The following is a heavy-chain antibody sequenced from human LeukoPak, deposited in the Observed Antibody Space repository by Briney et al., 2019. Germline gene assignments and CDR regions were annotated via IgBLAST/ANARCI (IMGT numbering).Heavy chain of an antibody. CDR3: ARQNYDEVNYYYYGLDV. J-gene: IGHJ6*02. CDR1: GGSISSNY. V-gene: IGHV4-59*08. Sequence: SETLSLTCTISGGSISSNYWSWIRQSPGKGLEWIGYIYYRGSTDYNPSLKSRVTISVDTSKNQFSLKLSSVTAADTAVYYCARQNYDEVNYYYYGLDVWGQGTTVTVSS. D-gene: IGHD3-3*01. CDR2: IYYRGST.